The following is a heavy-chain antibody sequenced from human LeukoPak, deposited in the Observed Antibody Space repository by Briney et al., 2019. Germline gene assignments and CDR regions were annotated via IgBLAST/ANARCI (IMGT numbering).Heavy chain of an antibody. Sequence: GGSLRLSCAASGFTFSSYAMHWVRQAPGKGLEWVAVISYDGSNKYYADSVKGRFTISRDNSKNTLYLQMNSLRDEDTAVYYCARGDYWGQGTLVTVSS. CDR1: GFTFSSYA. CDR3: ARGDY. J-gene: IGHJ4*02. V-gene: IGHV3-30-3*01. CDR2: ISYDGSNK.